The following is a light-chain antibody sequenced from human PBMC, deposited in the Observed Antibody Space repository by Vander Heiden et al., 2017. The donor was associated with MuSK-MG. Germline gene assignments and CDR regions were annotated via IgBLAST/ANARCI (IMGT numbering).Light chain of an antibody. J-gene: IGLJ1*01. Sequence: FMLTQPLSVSESPGKTVTIYCSRNSCSIGRNYVQWYQQRPGSAPTVVIYESYQRPSGVPDRFSGSIDSPSNSASLTISGLKTEDEADYYCQSYDVNTHYVFGPGTKVIVL. CDR1: SCSIGRNY. CDR2: ESY. V-gene: IGLV6-57*03. CDR3: QSYDVNTHYV.